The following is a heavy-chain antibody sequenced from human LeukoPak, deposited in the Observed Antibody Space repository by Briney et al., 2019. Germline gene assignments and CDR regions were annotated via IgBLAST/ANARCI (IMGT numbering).Heavy chain of an antibody. CDR3: ARVLGYSNRSALQH. J-gene: IGHJ1*01. V-gene: IGHV1-69*06. CDR1: GGTFSSYA. CDR2: IIPIFGTA. Sequence: SVKVSCKASGGTFSSYAISWVRQAPGQGLEWMGGIIPIFGTANYAQKFQGRVTITADKSTSTAYMELSSLRSEDTAIYYCARVLGYSNRSALQHWGQGTLVTVSS. D-gene: IGHD6-13*01.